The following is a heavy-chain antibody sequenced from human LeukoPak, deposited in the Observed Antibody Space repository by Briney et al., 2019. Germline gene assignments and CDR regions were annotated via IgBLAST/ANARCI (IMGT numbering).Heavy chain of an antibody. CDR3: AKDSGGVLLWFGEPIDY. CDR2: ISSSSSTI. V-gene: IGHV3-48*01. Sequence: GGSLRLSCAASGFTFSSYSMNWVRQAPGKGLEWVSYISSSSSTIYYADSVKGRFTISRDNAKNSLYLQMNSLRAEDTAVYYCAKDSGGVLLWFGEPIDYWGQGTLVTVSS. CDR1: GFTFSSYS. J-gene: IGHJ4*02. D-gene: IGHD3-10*01.